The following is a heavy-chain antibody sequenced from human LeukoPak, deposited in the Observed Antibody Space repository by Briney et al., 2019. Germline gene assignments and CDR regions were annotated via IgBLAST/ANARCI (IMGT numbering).Heavy chain of an antibody. D-gene: IGHD3-10*01. CDR1: GGSISSSSYY. Sequence: PSETLSLTCTVSGGSISSSSYYWGWIRQPPGKGLEWIGSIYYSGSTYYNPSLKSRVTISVDTSKNQFSLKLSSVTAADTAVYYCARHHYGSGSLWGQGTTVTVSS. CDR3: ARHHYGSGSL. CDR2: IYYSGST. J-gene: IGHJ6*02. V-gene: IGHV4-39*07.